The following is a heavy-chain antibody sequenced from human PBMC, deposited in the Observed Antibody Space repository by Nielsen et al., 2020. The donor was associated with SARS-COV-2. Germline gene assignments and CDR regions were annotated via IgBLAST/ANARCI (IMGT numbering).Heavy chain of an antibody. D-gene: IGHD5-24*01. J-gene: IGHJ3*02. V-gene: IGHV3-30*18. CDR3: AKLVGGYNYDGISLDI. CDR1: GFTFSSYG. CDR2: ISYDGSNK. Sequence: GESLKISCAASGFTFSSYGMHWVRQAPGKGLEWVAVISYDGSNKYYADSVKGRFTISRDNAKNSLYLQMNSLRAEDTALYYCAKLVGGYNYDGISLDIWGQGTMVTVSS.